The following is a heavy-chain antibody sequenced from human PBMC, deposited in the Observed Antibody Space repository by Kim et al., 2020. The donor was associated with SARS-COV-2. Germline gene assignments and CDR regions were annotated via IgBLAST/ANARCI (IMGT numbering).Heavy chain of an antibody. J-gene: IGHJ6*02. CDR1: GGSLSGYH. D-gene: IGHD3-3*01. Sequence: SETLSLTCAVFGGSLSGYHWTWIRQSPGKGLEWIGEINHSGGTNCIPSLKSRVTMSLDTSKNPFSLKLRSVTAADTDVYYCARGRAGVVPSPILGLGPYYDYYAMDVWGQGTPVTVSS. CDR3: ARGRAGVVPSPILGLGPYYDYYAMDV. CDR2: INHSGGT. V-gene: IGHV4-34*01.